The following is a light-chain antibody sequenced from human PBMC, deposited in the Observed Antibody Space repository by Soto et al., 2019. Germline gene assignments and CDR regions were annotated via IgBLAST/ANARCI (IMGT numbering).Light chain of an antibody. CDR2: GAS. CDR3: HQAKHFPLT. CDR1: QDISHW. V-gene: IGKV1-12*01. Sequence: DIQMTQSPSSVSASVGDRVTITCRASQDISHWLAWFQQKPGKAPKVLIYGASSLQSGVSSRFSGSGSGTDFTLTITHLQPEDFATYYCHQAKHFPLTVGGGTKVEIK. J-gene: IGKJ4*01.